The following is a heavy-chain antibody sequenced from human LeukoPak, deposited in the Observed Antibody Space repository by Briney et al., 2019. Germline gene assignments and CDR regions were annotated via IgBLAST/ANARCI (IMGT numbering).Heavy chain of an antibody. J-gene: IGHJ4*02. Sequence: SVKVSCKASGGTFSSYAISWVRQAPGQGLEWMGGIIPIFGTANYAQKFQGRVTITTDESTSTAYMELSSLRSEDKAVYYCARSGRDGYNLNYWGQGTLVTVSS. CDR2: IIPIFGTA. D-gene: IGHD5-24*01. V-gene: IGHV1-69*05. CDR1: GGTFSSYA. CDR3: ARSGRDGYNLNY.